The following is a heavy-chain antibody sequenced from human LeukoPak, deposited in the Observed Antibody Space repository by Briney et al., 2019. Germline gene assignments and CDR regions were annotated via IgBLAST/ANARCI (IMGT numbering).Heavy chain of an antibody. V-gene: IGHV1-2*02. CDR1: GYTFSGHY. CDR2: IKPSSGAT. Sequence: ASVKVSCKASGYTFSGHYVHWVRQAPGQGLEWMGWIKPSSGATNYAQKFRGRVTMTRDTSNRTSYMELSRLRSDDTALYYCASCYYDSSGYCYFDYWGQGTLVTVSS. CDR3: ASCYYDSSGYCYFDY. D-gene: IGHD3-22*01. J-gene: IGHJ4*02.